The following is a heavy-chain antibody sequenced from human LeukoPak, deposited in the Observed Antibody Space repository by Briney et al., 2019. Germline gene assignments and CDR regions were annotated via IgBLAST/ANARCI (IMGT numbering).Heavy chain of an antibody. Sequence: GGSLRLSCSASGFTFSSNAMSWVRQAPGKGLGWVSSISLRGADTNYADSVKGRFTISRDDSKNALYLQMSSLRAEDTAVYFCAKGFYDILTGHIDYWGQGTLVTVSS. V-gene: IGHV3-23*01. CDR1: GFTFSSNA. J-gene: IGHJ4*02. D-gene: IGHD3-9*01. CDR2: ISLRGADT. CDR3: AKGFYDILTGHIDY.